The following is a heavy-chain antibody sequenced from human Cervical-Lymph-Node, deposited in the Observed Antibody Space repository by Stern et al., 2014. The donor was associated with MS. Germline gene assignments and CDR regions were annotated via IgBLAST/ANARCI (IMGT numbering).Heavy chain of an antibody. CDR1: EFSFSRYW. CDR2: INQDGREG. D-gene: IGHD6-19*01. CDR3: ARGLGGYSSVRINYYHYYGMDV. J-gene: IGHJ6*02. Sequence: EVQLVESGGGLVRPGGSLRLSCAASEFSFSRYWMSWVRQGPGKGLEWVANINQDGREGFYVDAVKGRFTISRDNAKNSLYLQMNSLTVEDTAVYYCARGLGGYSSVRINYYHYYGMDVWGQGTTVTVSS. V-gene: IGHV3-7*01.